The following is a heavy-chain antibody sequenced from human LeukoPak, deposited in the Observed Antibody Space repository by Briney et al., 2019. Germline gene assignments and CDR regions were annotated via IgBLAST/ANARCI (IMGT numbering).Heavy chain of an antibody. Sequence: ASVKVSCKPSGYTFTGYYMYWVRQAPGQGLEWMGWINPNSGDTNVAQKFQGRVTMNRDTSISTAYMELSRLRSDDTAVYCCGRVVQQWLVLFDYWGEGTLLTVSS. CDR1: GYTFTGYY. J-gene: IGHJ4*02. CDR3: GRVVQQWLVLFDY. D-gene: IGHD6-19*01. CDR2: INPNSGDT. V-gene: IGHV1-2*02.